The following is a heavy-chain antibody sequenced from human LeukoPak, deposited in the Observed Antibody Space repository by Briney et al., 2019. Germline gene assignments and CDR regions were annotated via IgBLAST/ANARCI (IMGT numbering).Heavy chain of an antibody. CDR1: GDSVSTNSAT. J-gene: IGHJ5*01. V-gene: IGHV6-1*01. CDR3: ARLVGASWFDS. Sequence: SQTLSLTCAISGDSVSTNSATWTWLRQSPSRGLEWLGRTYYRSKWSNDYAVSMKSRITINPDTSKNQFSLQLNSVTPEDTAVYYCARLVGASWFDSWGQGTLATASS. D-gene: IGHD1-26*01. CDR2: TYYRSKWSN.